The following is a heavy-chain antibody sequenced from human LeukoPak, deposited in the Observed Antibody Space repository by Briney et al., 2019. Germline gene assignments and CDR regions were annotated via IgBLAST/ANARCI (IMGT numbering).Heavy chain of an antibody. J-gene: IGHJ1*01. CDR2: IHTSGST. V-gene: IGHV4-4*09. CDR3: ARHGVTTSPEYFQH. Sequence: SETLSLTCTVSGGSISSYYWSWIRQPPGKGLEWIGYIHTSGSTNYNPSLKSRVTISVDTSKNQFSLKLSSVTAADTAVYYCARHGVTTSPEYFQHWGQGTLVTVSS. D-gene: IGHD4-11*01. CDR1: GGSISSYY.